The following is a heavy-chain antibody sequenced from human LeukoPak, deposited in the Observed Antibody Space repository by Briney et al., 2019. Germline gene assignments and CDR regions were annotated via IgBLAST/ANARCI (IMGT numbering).Heavy chain of an antibody. CDR2: INTDGSST. Sequence: GGSLRLSCAASRFTFSSYWMHWVRQAPGEGLVWVSRINTDGSSTIYADSVKGRFTMTRDNAKNTLYLQMNSQRPEDTAVYYCARDSAAHFGHWGQGTLVTVSS. D-gene: IGHD2-15*01. J-gene: IGHJ4*02. V-gene: IGHV3-74*01. CDR1: RFTFSSYW. CDR3: ARDSAAHFGH.